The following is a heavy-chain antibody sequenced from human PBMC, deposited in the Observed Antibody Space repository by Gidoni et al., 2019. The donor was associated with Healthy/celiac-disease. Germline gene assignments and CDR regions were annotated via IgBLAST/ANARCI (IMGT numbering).Heavy chain of an antibody. CDR1: GGSFRGYY. D-gene: IGHD3-3*01. J-gene: IGHJ6*02. CDR2: INHSGST. V-gene: IGHV4-34*01. Sequence: QVQLQQWGAGLLKPSETLSLTCAVYGGSFRGYYLCWIRQPPGKGLEWIGEINHSGSTNYNPSLKSRVTISVDTSKNQFSLKLSSVTAADTAVYYCARGPGFLEWFYGMDVWGQGTTVTVSS. CDR3: ARGPGFLEWFYGMDV.